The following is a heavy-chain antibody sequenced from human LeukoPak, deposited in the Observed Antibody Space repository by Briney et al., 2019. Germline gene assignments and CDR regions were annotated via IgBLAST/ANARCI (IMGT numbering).Heavy chain of an antibody. J-gene: IGHJ4*02. CDR2: ISAYNGNT. Sequence: ASVKVSCKASGYTFTSYGISWVRQAPGQGLEWMGWISAYNGNTNYAQKLQGRVTMTTDTSTSTAYMELRSLRSDDTAVYYCARDKPPGYSYVYGDYGAREPLVTFS. CDR1: GYTFTSYG. CDR3: ARDKPPGYSYVYGDY. D-gene: IGHD5-18*01. V-gene: IGHV1-18*01.